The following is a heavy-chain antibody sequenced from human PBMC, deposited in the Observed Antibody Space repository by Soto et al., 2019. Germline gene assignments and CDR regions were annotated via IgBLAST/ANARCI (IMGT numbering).Heavy chain of an antibody. CDR2: ISAYNGNT. Sequence: ASVKVSCKASGYTFTSYGISWVRQAPGQGLEWMGWISAYNGNTNYAQKLQGRVTMTTDTSTSTAYMELRSLRSDDTAVYYCARVGDRDYYDSSGYYLYYYGMDVWGQGTTVTVSS. V-gene: IGHV1-18*01. CDR3: ARVGDRDYYDSSGYYLYYYGMDV. CDR1: GYTFTSYG. J-gene: IGHJ6*02. D-gene: IGHD3-22*01.